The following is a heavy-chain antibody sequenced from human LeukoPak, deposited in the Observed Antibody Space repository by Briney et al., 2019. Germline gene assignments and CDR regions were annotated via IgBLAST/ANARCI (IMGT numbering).Heavy chain of an antibody. Sequence: GGSPRLSCAASGFTVSSNYMSWVRQAPGKGLEWVSVIYSGGSTYYADSVKGRFTISRDNSKNTLYLQTNSLRAEDTAVYYCARDRNWNYLGLFDYWGQGTLVTVSS. J-gene: IGHJ4*02. CDR3: ARDRNWNYLGLFDY. V-gene: IGHV3-66*01. CDR1: GFTVSSNY. D-gene: IGHD1-7*01. CDR2: IYSGGST.